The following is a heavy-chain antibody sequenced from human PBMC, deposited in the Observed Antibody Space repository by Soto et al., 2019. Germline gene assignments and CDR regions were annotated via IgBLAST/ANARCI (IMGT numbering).Heavy chain of an antibody. CDR1: GGSISSDNYY. CDR2: LYYSGST. J-gene: IGHJ4*01. Sequence: SETLSLTCTVSGGSISSDNYYWSWIRQPTGKGLEWIGYLYYSGSTYYNPSLKRRVIISIDTSKNHFSLRLSSVTAADTAVYYCASTSYFENNGSADWGQGTLVTVSS. D-gene: IGHD2-8*01. CDR3: ASTSYFENNGSAD. V-gene: IGHV4-30-4*01.